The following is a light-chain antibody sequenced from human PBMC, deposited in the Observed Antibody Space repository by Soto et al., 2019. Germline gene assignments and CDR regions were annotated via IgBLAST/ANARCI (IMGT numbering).Light chain of an antibody. J-gene: IGKJ5*01. CDR2: GAS. V-gene: IGKV3-15*01. CDR1: QTVRNN. CDR3: QQYKNWPL. Sequence: EFVLTQSPGTLSLSPGERATLSCRASQTVRNNYLAWYQQKPGQPPRLLIYGASTRATGIPARFSGSGFGTEFTLTISSLQSEDFAVYYCQQYKNWPLFGQGTRLEIK.